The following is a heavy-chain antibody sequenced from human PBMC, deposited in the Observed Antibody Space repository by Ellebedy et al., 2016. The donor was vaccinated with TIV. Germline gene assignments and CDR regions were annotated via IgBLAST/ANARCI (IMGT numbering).Heavy chain of an antibody. D-gene: IGHD5-18*01. CDR3: ARDLSEYSYGQLQLDY. CDR2: ISSSSSYI. J-gene: IGHJ4*02. V-gene: IGHV3-21*01. Sequence: PGGSLRLSCAASGITFSSYSMNWVRQAPGKGLEWVSSISSSSSYIYYADSVKGRFTISRDNAKNSLYLQMNSLRAEDTAVYYCARDLSEYSYGQLQLDYWGQGTLVTVSS. CDR1: GITFSSYS.